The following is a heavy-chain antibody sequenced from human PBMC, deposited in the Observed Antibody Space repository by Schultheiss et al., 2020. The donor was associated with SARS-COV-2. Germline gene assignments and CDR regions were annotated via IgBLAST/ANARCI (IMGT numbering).Heavy chain of an antibody. CDR2: ISYDGSNK. V-gene: IGHV3-30-3*01. J-gene: IGHJ6*02. CDR1: GFIFGDYH. Sequence: GGSLRLSCAASGFIFGDYHMSWIRQAPGKGLEWVAVISYDGSNKYYADSVKGRFTISRDNSKNTLYLQMNSLRAEDTAVYYCARARGGNYYYGMDVWGQGTTVTVSS. D-gene: IGHD3-16*01. CDR3: ARARGGNYYYGMDV.